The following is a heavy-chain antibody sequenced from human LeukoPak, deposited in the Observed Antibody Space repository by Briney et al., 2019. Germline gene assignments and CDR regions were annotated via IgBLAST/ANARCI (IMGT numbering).Heavy chain of an antibody. CDR1: GGSISSYY. Sequence: SETLSLTCTVSGGSISSYYWSWIRQPPGKGLEWIGYIYTSGSTNYNPSLKSRVTISVDTSKNQFSLKLSSVTAADTAVYYCARLRGKHYDILTGYYYYYYMDVWGKGTTVTVSS. D-gene: IGHD3-9*01. CDR2: IYTSGST. J-gene: IGHJ6*03. V-gene: IGHV4-4*09. CDR3: ARLRGKHYDILTGYYYYYYMDV.